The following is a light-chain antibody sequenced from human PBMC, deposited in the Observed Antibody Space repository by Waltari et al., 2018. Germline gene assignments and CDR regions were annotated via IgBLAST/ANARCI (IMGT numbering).Light chain of an antibody. J-gene: IGLJ2*01. Sequence: QSALTQPASVSGSPGQSITISCTGTSSDVGGYTYVSRYQQHPGKAPNLMIYDVRNRPSGVSNRFSGSKSGNTASLTISGLQAEDEADYYCSSYISSSTLELFGGGTSLTVL. V-gene: IGLV2-14*03. CDR1: SSDVGGYTY. CDR3: SSYISSSTLEL. CDR2: DVR.